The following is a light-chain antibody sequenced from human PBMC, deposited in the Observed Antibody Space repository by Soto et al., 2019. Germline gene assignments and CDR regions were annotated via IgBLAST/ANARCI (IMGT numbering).Light chain of an antibody. V-gene: IGKV3-20*01. CDR3: QQYGSSPPWP. CDR2: GAS. Sequence: EIVLTQSPGTLSLSPGERATLSCRASQSVSSSYLAWYQQKPGQAPRLLIYGASSRATGIPDRFSGSGSGTDFTLTISGLEPEEFAVYYCQQYGSSPPWPFGQGTKVEIK. CDR1: QSVSSSY. J-gene: IGKJ1*01.